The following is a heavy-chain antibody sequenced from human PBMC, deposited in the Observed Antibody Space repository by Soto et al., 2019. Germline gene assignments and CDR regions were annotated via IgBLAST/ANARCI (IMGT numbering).Heavy chain of an antibody. CDR3: ARFRASDYGGNHHPYYFDR. J-gene: IGHJ4*02. CDR1: GASIITDNYF. CDR2: ISYSGRT. Sequence: SETLSITCTVSGASIITDNYFWVWIRQSPRRGLKLIGSISYSGRTYDNTSLQSRVTISIDASKNQFSLKLTSVTTADTAVNYCARFRASDYGGNHHPYYFDRWGEGALVPSPQ. V-gene: IGHV4-39*01. D-gene: IGHD4-17*01.